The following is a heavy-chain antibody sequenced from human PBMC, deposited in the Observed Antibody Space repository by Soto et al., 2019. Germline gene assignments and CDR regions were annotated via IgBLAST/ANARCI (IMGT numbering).Heavy chain of an antibody. CDR2: ISSSSSYI. D-gene: IGHD6-13*01. V-gene: IGHV3-21*01. Sequence: GGSLRLSCAASGFTFSSYSMNWVRQAPGKGLEWVSSISSSSSYIYYAESVKGRFTISRDNAKNSLYLQMNSLRAEDTAVYYCASTNSRSYYMDVWGKGTTVTVSS. CDR3: ASTNSRSYYMDV. J-gene: IGHJ6*03. CDR1: GFTFSSYS.